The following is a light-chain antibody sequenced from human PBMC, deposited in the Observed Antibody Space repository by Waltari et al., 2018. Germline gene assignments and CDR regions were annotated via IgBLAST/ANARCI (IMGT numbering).Light chain of an antibody. CDR3: SSYTTNSPYV. CDR1: SSDVGGYKY. Sequence: QSALTQPASVSGSPGQSITISCTGTSSDVGGYKYVTWYQQHPGKAPKLMIYEFSNRPSGVSNRFSGSKSGNTASLTISGLQAEDEADYYCSSYTTNSPYVFGTGTKVTVL. J-gene: IGLJ1*01. CDR2: EFS. V-gene: IGLV2-14*01.